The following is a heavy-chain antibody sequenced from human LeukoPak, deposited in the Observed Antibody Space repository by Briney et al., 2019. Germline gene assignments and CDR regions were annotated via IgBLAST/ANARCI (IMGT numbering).Heavy chain of an antibody. J-gene: IGHJ4*02. V-gene: IGHV1-18*01. CDR1: GYTFTSYG. Sequence: ASVKVSCKASGYTFTSYGISWVRQAPGQGLEWMGWISAYNGNTNYAQKLQGRVTMTTDTSTSTAYMELRSLRSEDTAVYYCARDSAYSGGWYAYYFDYWGQGTLVTVSS. D-gene: IGHD6-19*01. CDR2: ISAYNGNT. CDR3: ARDSAYSGGWYAYYFDY.